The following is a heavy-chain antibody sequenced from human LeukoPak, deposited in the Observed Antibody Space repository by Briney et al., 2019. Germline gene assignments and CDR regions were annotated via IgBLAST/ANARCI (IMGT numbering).Heavy chain of an antibody. CDR3: ARDSVLGAK. Sequence: ASVKVSCKASGYTLAGYYLHWVRQAPGQGLEWMGRINPNTGVTNYAQNFQGRVTMTRDTSIRTAYLDLIGLRSDDTAIYYCARDSVLGAKWGQGTLVTVSS. V-gene: IGHV1-2*06. CDR1: GYTLAGYY. D-gene: IGHD2-8*02. CDR2: INPNTGVT. J-gene: IGHJ4*02.